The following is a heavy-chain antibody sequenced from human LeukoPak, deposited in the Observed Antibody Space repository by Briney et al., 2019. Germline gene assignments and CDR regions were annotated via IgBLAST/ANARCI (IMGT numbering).Heavy chain of an antibody. J-gene: IGHJ4*02. CDR1: GFTIGYYW. CDR2: IKQDGSEK. CDR3: ARAIGRAGNY. D-gene: IGHD1-1*01. V-gene: IGHV3-7*01. Sequence: GGSLRLSCAASGFTIGYYWMTWVRQAPGKGLEWVANIKQDGSEKYYVNSVKGRFTISRDNAKNSVYLQMSSLRAEDTDVCYWARAIGRAGNYWGQGTLVTVSS.